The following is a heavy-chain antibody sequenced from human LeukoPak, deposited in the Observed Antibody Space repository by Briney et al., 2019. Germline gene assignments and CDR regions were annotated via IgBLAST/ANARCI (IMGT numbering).Heavy chain of an antibody. CDR3: ATRSTGVAATFDS. CDR1: GGSINSYY. CDR2: IHYSGST. J-gene: IGHJ4*02. Sequence: SETLSLTCTVSGGSINSYYWSWIRQPPGQGLEWIGHIHYSGSTTYSPSLKSRVTISLDTSKNQFSLKLSSVTAADTAVYYCATRSTGVAATFDSWGQGALVTVSS. D-gene: IGHD2-15*01. V-gene: IGHV4-59*01.